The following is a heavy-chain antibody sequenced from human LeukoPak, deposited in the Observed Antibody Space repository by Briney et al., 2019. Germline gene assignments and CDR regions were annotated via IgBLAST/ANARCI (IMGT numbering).Heavy chain of an antibody. Sequence: GRSLRLSCAASGFTFSSYSMNWVRQAPGKGLVWVSRINSDGSSTSYADYVKGRFTISRDNAKNTLYLQMNSLRAEDTAVYYCARDSLGIELDYWGQGTLVTVSS. V-gene: IGHV3-74*01. J-gene: IGHJ4*02. CDR3: ARDSLGIELDY. D-gene: IGHD3-16*01. CDR2: INSDGSST. CDR1: GFTFSSYS.